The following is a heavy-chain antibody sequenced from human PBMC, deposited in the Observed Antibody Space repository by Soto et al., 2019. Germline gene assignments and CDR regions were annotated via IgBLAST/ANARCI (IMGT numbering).Heavy chain of an antibody. CDR1: GGSISSYY. J-gene: IGHJ4*02. V-gene: IGHV4-59*01. D-gene: IGHD3-22*01. Sequence: SETLSLTCTVSGGSISSYYWSWIRQPPGKGLEWIGYIYYSGSTNYNPSLKSRVTISVDTSKNQFSLRLSSVTAADTAVYYRARGRVVVTTEFDYWGQGTLVTVSS. CDR3: ARGRVVVTTEFDY. CDR2: IYYSGST.